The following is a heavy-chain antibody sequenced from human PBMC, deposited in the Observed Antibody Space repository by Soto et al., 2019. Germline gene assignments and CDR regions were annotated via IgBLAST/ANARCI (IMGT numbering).Heavy chain of an antibody. D-gene: IGHD2-8*01. CDR2: IYYSGST. V-gene: IGHV4-31*11. CDR3: ARESRDLVVLMVYAPGLFDF. Sequence: SETLSLTCAVSSGSISSGGYYWSWIRQHPGKGLEWIGYIYYSGSTYYNPSLKSRVTISVDTSKNQFSLKLSSVTAADTAVYYCARESRDLVVLMVYAPGLFDFWGQRSLDTGSS. J-gene: IGHJ5*01. CDR1: SGSISSGGYY.